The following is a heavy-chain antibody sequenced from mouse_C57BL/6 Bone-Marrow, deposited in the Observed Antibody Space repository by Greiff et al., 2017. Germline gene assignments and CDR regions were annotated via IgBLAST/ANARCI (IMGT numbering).Heavy chain of an antibody. CDR3: ARGGGRGYFDY. CDR2: INPGSGGT. CDR1: GYAFTNYL. Sequence: QVQLQQSGAELVRPGTSVKVSCKASGYAFTNYLIEWVKQRPGQGLEWIGVINPGSGGTNYNEKFKGKATLTADKSSSTAYMQLSSLTSEDSAVYFCARGGGRGYFDYWGQGTTLTVSS. V-gene: IGHV1-54*01. D-gene: IGHD3-3*01. J-gene: IGHJ2*01.